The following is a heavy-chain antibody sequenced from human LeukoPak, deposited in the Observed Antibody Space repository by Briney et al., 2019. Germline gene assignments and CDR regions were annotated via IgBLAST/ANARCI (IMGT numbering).Heavy chain of an antibody. D-gene: IGHD2-21*02. CDR1: GFTFSSYA. Sequence: GGSLRLSCAASGFTFSSYAMSWVRQPPGKGLEWVSAISNGNTYYADSVRGRFTISRDDSKNMVYLQMNSLRDEDTALYYCVREAGYCASVCLKSNWFDPWGQGTLVTVSS. CDR2: ISNGNT. CDR3: VREAGYCASVCLKSNWFDP. V-gene: IGHV3-23*01. J-gene: IGHJ5*02.